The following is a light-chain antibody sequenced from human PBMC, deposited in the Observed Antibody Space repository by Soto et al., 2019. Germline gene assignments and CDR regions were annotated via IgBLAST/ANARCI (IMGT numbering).Light chain of an antibody. Sequence: DIVLTQSPGTLSLSPGERATLSCRASQTVSSSLAWYQQKPGQAPRLLIFGASTRAAGFPDRFSGSGSGTDFTLTISRLDPEDFAVYYCQQYGNSPRTFGQGTKV. J-gene: IGKJ1*01. V-gene: IGKV3-20*01. CDR1: QTVSSS. CDR3: QQYGNSPRT. CDR2: GAS.